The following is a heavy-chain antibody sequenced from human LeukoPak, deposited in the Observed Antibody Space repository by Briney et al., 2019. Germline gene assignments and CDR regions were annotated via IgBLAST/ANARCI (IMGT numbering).Heavy chain of an antibody. CDR1: GGSISSDY. D-gene: IGHD7-27*01. CDR2: IYYSGST. CDR3: ARGDLGYYFDY. J-gene: IGHJ4*02. V-gene: IGHV4-59*01. Sequence: KASETLSLTCTVSGGSISSDYWSWIRQPPGKGLEWIGSIYYSGSTNYNPSLRSRVTISVATSKNQFSLKLNSVTAADTAVYYCARGDLGYYFDYWGQGTLVTVSS.